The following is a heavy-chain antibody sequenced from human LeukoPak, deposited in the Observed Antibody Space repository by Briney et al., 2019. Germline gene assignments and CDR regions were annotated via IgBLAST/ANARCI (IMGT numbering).Heavy chain of an antibody. CDR2: IIPILGIA. CDR3: AREGCSGGSCRGGRYYFDY. Sequence: ASVKVSCKASGGTFSSYTISWVRQAPGQGLEWMGRIIPILGIANYAQKFQGRVTITADKSTSTAYMEPSSLRSEDTAVYYCAREGCSGGSCRGGRYYFDYWGQGTLVTVSS. D-gene: IGHD2-15*01. V-gene: IGHV1-69*04. J-gene: IGHJ4*02. CDR1: GGTFSSYT.